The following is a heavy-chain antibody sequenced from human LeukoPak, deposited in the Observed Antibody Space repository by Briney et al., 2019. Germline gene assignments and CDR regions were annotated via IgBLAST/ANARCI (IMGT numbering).Heavy chain of an antibody. D-gene: IGHD2-21*02. J-gene: IGHJ4*02. Sequence: PSQTLSLTCTVSGGSISSGGYYWSWIRQHPGKGLEWIGYIYYSGSTYYNPSLKSRVTISVDTSKNQFSLKLSSVTAADTAVYYCARDPCGGDCYSAFDYWGQGTLVTVSS. CDR3: ARDPCGGDCYSAFDY. V-gene: IGHV4-31*03. CDR1: GGSISSGGYY. CDR2: IYYSGST.